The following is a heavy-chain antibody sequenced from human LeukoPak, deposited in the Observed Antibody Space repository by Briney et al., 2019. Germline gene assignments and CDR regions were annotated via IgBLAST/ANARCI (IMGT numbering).Heavy chain of an antibody. CDR2: IYHSGST. D-gene: IGHD3-9*01. Sequence: PSETLSLTCTVSGGSISSNAYHWAWIRQPPGKGLEWIGEIYHSGSTNYNPSLKSRVTISVDKSKNQFSLKLSSVTAADTAVYYCARAGLRLKSFDGWGQGTLVTVSS. CDR1: GGSISSNAYH. V-gene: IGHV4-39*07. CDR3: ARAGLRLKSFDG. J-gene: IGHJ4*02.